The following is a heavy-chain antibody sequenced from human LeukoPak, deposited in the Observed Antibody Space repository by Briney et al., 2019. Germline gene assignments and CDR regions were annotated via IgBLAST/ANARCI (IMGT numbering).Heavy chain of an antibody. J-gene: IGHJ4*02. CDR2: ISSSSSYI. D-gene: IGHD5-24*01. Sequence: GGSLRLSCAASGFTFINAWMNWVRQAPGKGLEWVSSISSSSSYIYYADSVKGRFTISRDNAQNSLYLQMSSLRVEDTAVYYCARGRSTRTGLENYWGQGTLVTVSS. CDR3: ARGRSTRTGLENY. V-gene: IGHV3-21*01. CDR1: GFTFINAW.